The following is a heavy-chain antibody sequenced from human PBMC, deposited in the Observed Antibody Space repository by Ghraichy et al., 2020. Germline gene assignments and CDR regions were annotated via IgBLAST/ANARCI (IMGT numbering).Heavy chain of an antibody. V-gene: IGHV1-18*04. CDR3: ARDLKIYRSYGPGYFDL. J-gene: IGHJ2*01. CDR1: GYTFTSYG. CDR2: ISAYNGNT. D-gene: IGHD4-17*01. Sequence: ASVKVSCKASGYTFTSYGISWVRQAPGQGLEWMGWISAYNGNTNYAQKLQGRVTMTTDTSTSTAYMELRSLRSDDTAVYYCARDLKIYRSYGPGYFDLWGRGTLVTVSS.